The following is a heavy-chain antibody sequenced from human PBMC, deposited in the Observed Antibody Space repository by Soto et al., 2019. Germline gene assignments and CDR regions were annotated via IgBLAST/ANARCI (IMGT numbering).Heavy chain of an antibody. V-gene: IGHV3-23*01. CDR2: ISGSGGST. Sequence: GVSLRLSCSASGFTFSSYAMSWVRQAPGKGLEWVSAISGSGGSTYYADSVKGRFTISRDNSKNTLYLQMNSPRAEDTAVYYCAKAPSLLWVGEGFFDSWGQGPLVIVSS. D-gene: IGHD3-10*01. J-gene: IGHJ5*01. CDR1: GFTFSSYA. CDR3: AKAPSLLWVGEGFFDS.